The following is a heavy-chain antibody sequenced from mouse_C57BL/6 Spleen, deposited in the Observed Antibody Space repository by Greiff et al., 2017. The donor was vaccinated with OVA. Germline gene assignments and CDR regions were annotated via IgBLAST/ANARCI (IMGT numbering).Heavy chain of an antibody. CDR2: IYPGDGDT. Sequence: QVQLQQSGAELVKPGASVKISCKASGYAFSSYWMNWVKQRPGKGLEWIGQIYPGDGDTNYNGKFKGKATLTADKSSSTAYMQLSSLTSEDSAVYFCARSENYGVYYAMDYWGQGTSVTVSS. CDR3: ARSENYGVYYAMDY. V-gene: IGHV1-80*01. J-gene: IGHJ4*01. CDR1: GYAFSSYW. D-gene: IGHD1-1*02.